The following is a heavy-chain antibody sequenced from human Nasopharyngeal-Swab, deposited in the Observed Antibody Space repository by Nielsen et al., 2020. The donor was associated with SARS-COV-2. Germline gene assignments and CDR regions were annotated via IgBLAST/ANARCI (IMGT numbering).Heavy chain of an antibody. CDR2: INQAGSVQ. D-gene: IGHD1-26*01. CDR1: GFTFTNRW. J-gene: IGHJ4*02. V-gene: IGHV3-7*01. CDR3: VRNGGALDF. Sequence: GGSLRLSCAASGFTFTNRWMSWVRQAPGKGLEWLANINQAGSVQKYVDSVKGRFFISRDNTEKTLFLQMNSLTVGDTAVYYCVRNGGALDFWGQGTMVTVSS.